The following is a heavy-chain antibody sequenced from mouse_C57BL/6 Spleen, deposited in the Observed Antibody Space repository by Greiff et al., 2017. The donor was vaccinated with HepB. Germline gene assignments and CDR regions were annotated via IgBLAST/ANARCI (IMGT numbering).Heavy chain of an antibody. CDR2: IHPNSGST. J-gene: IGHJ3*01. Sequence: QVQLQQPGAELVKPGASVKLSCKASGYTFTSYWMHWVKQRPGQGLEWIGMIHPNSGSTNYNEKFKSKATLTVDKSSSTAYMQLSSLTSEDSAVYYCGRSGLRQRRLFAYWGQGTLVTVSA. D-gene: IGHD2-4*01. CDR1: GYTFTSYW. V-gene: IGHV1-64*01. CDR3: GRSGLRQRRLFAY.